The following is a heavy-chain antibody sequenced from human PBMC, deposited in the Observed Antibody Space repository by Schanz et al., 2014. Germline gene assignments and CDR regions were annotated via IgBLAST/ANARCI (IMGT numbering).Heavy chain of an antibody. Sequence: QVQLQESGPGLVKPSETLSLTCSVSGGSIRTYFWAWIRQPPGKGLEWIGFIYYSGSTNYNPSLKSGVPIPVDMSKTQFPLTMNSVTAADTGVYYCARQYSGWSRFDPWGQGIRVTVSS. CDR2: IYYSGST. D-gene: IGHD6-19*01. V-gene: IGHV4-59*08. J-gene: IGHJ5*02. CDR3: ARQYSGWSRFDP. CDR1: GGSIRTYF.